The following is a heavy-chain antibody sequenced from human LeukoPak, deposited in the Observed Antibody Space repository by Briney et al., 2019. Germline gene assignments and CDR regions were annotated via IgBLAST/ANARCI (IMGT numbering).Heavy chain of an antibody. D-gene: IGHD2-2*01. V-gene: IGHV1-69*01. CDR3: VRLGSTSPGNWYKLFDQ. Sequence: GASVKVSCKASGGTFSSYAISWVRRAPGQGLEWMGGIIPIFGTANYAQKFQGRVTITADESTSTAYMELSSLRSEDTAVYYCVRLGSTSPGNWYKLFDQWGQGTLVTVSS. CDR1: GGTFSSYA. J-gene: IGHJ4*02. CDR2: IIPIFGTA.